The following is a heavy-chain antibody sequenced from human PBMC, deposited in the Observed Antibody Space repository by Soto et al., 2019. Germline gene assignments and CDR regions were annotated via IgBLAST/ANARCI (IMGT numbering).Heavy chain of an antibody. V-gene: IGHV3-23*01. CDR1: GFTFSSYA. D-gene: IGHD6-13*01. J-gene: IGHJ6*02. CDR2: ISGSGDST. CDR3: AKDRDGAAAGHTKFYGMDV. Sequence: EVQLLESGGGLVQPGGSLRLSCAASGFTFSSYAMSWVRQAPGKGLEWVSVISGSGDSTYYADSVRGRFTISRDNSKNTIYLQMNSLRAEDTAVYYCAKDRDGAAAGHTKFYGMDVWGQGTTVTVYS.